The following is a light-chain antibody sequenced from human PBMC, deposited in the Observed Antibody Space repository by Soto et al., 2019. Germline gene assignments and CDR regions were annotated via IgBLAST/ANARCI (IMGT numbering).Light chain of an antibody. CDR3: QQYNSYWT. V-gene: IGKV1-5*03. Sequence: DIQMTQSPSTLSASVGDRVTITCRASQSISSWLAWYQQKPGKAPKLLIYKASSLDSGVASRFSGCGSGTECTISRSSLQPDDFATYYCQQYNSYWTFGQGTKVEIK. J-gene: IGKJ1*01. CDR1: QSISSW. CDR2: KAS.